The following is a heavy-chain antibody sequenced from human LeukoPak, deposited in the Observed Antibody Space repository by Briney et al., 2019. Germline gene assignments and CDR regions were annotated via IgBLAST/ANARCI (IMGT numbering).Heavy chain of an antibody. D-gene: IGHD5-18*01. CDR1: GFTFSSYW. CDR2: IKQDGSEK. CDR3: AREVDTAMVSYYYYYYGMDV. V-gene: IGHV3-7*01. Sequence: GGSLRLSCAASGFTFSSYWMSWVRQAPGKGLEWVANIKQDGSEKYCVDSVKGRFTISRDSAKNSLYLQMNSLRAEDTAVYYCAREVDTAMVSYYYYYYGMDVWGQGTTVTVSS. J-gene: IGHJ6*02.